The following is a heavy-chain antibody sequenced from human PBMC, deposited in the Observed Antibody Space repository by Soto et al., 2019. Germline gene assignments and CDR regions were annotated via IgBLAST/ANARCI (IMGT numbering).Heavy chain of an antibody. V-gene: IGHV3-74*01. Sequence: GGSLRLSCAASGFTFSSYWMHWVRQAPGKGLVWVSRINSDGSSTSYADSVKGRFTISRDNAKNTLYLQMNSLRAEDTAVYYCARVGGWYWGDVYYGMDVWGQGTTVTVSS. CDR3: ARVGGWYWGDVYYGMDV. CDR1: GFTFSSYW. CDR2: INSDGSST. D-gene: IGHD6-19*01. J-gene: IGHJ6*02.